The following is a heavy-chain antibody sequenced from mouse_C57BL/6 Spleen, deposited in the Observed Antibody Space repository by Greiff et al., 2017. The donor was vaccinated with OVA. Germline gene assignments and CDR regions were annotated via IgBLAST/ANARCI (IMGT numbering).Heavy chain of an antibody. V-gene: IGHV1-82*01. Sequence: QVQLQQSGPELVKPGASVKISCKASGYAFSSSWMNWVKQRPGKGLEWIGRIYPGDGNTNYNGKFKGKATLTVDTSSSTAYMELHSLTSEDSAVYFCARDSSGYWFAYWGQGTLVTVSA. CDR3: ARDSSGYWFAY. D-gene: IGHD3-2*01. J-gene: IGHJ3*01. CDR2: IYPGDGNT. CDR1: GYAFSSSW.